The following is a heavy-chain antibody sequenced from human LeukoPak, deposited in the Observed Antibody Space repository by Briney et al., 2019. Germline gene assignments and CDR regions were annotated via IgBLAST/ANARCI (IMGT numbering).Heavy chain of an antibody. CDR2: VSGSGGST. V-gene: IGHV3-23*01. CDR3: AELGITMIGGV. D-gene: IGHD3-10*02. Sequence: HSGGSLRLSCAASGFTFSNFGMSWVRQAPGKGLEWVSAVSGSGGSTSYADSVKGRFTISRDNAKNSLYLQMNSLRAEDTAVYYCAELGITMIGGVWGKGTTVTISS. J-gene: IGHJ6*04. CDR1: GFTFSNFG.